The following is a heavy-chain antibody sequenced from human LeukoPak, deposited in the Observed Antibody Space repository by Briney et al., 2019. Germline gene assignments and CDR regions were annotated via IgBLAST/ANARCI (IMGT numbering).Heavy chain of an antibody. CDR2: ISGSGAST. J-gene: IGHJ6*03. Sequence: GGSLRLSCAASGFTFSSYAMSWVRQAPGKGLEWVSGISGSGASTYYADSVKGRFTISRDNSKKTLYLQMNSLRADDTAVYYCAKMKGPGLYYHYSMDVWGKGTTVIVSS. CDR3: AKMKGPGLYYHYSMDV. V-gene: IGHV3-23*01. CDR1: GFTFSSYA.